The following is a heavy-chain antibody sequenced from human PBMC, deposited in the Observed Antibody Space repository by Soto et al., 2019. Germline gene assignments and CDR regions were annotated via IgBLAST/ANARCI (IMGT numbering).Heavy chain of an antibody. CDR3: AKGAIITMIVVAPGYFDY. Sequence: GGSLRLSCAASGFTFSSYAMSWVRQAPGKGLECVSAISGSGGSTYYADSVKGRFTISRDNSKNTLYLQMNSLRAEDTAVYYCAKGAIITMIVVAPGYFDYWGQGTLVTVSS. CDR2: ISGSGGST. CDR1: GFTFSSYA. D-gene: IGHD3-22*01. J-gene: IGHJ4*02. V-gene: IGHV3-23*01.